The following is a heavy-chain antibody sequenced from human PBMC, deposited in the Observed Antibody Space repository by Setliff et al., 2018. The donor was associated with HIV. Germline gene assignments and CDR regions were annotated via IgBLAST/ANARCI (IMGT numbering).Heavy chain of an antibody. CDR1: GFTFGSYA. CDR3: ARAPWCSSTSCPYYFDY. Sequence: GGSLRLSCAASGFTFGSYAMSWVRQAPGKGLEWVSSISSSSSYIYYADSVKGRFTISRDNAKNSLYLQMNSLRAEDTAVYYCARAPWCSSTSCPYYFDYWGQGTLVTVSS. V-gene: IGHV3-21*01. D-gene: IGHD2-2*01. CDR2: ISSSSSYI. J-gene: IGHJ4*02.